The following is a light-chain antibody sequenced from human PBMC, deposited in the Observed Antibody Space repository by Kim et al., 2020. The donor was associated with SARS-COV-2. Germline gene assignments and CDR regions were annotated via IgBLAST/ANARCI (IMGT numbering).Light chain of an antibody. J-gene: IGKJ2*01. V-gene: IGKV1-33*01. CDR3: QQYDNLPT. Sequence: LSATVGDRVTITCQASQDLSNYLNWYQQKPGKAPKLLIYDASNLETGVPSRFSGSGSGTDFTFTISSLQPEDIATYYCQQYDNLPTFGQGTKLEI. CDR2: DAS. CDR1: QDLSNY.